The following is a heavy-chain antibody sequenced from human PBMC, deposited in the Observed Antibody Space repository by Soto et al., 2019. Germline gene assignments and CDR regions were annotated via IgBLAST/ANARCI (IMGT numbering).Heavy chain of an antibody. V-gene: IGHV3-48*02. Sequence: GGSLRLSCAASGFTFSSYSMNWVRQAPGKGLEWVSYISSSSSTIYYADSVKGRFTISRDNAKNSLYLQMNSLRDEDTAVYYCARDLKGSGSHPYYFDYWGKGTLVTVSS. J-gene: IGHJ4*02. CDR1: GFTFSSYS. CDR2: ISSSSSTI. CDR3: ARDLKGSGSHPYYFDY. D-gene: IGHD1-26*01.